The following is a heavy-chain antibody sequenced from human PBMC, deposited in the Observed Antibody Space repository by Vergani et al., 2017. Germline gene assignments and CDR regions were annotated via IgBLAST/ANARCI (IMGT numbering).Heavy chain of an antibody. CDR1: GYSISSGYY. CDR3: TTDHGDGYNLGYFQH. V-gene: IGHV4-38-2*02. J-gene: IGHJ1*01. CDR2: IYHSGST. D-gene: IGHD5-24*01. Sequence: QVQLQESGPGLVKPSETLSLTCTVSGYSISSGYYWGWIRQPPGKGLEWIGSIYHSGSTYYNPSLKSLVTISVDTSKNQFSLKLSSVTAADTAVYYCTTDHGDGYNLGYFQHWGQGTLVTVSS.